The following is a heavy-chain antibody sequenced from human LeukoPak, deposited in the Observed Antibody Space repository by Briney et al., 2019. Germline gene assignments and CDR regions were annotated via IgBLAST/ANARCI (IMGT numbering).Heavy chain of an antibody. Sequence: SETLSLTCTVSGGSISSYYWSWIRQPPGQGLEWMGYICYSGSTNYNPSVKCRVTISVDTSKNQFSLELSSVTAAASAVYYCAREHCSSTSCYRGQFDYWGQGTLVTVSS. V-gene: IGHV4-59*01. D-gene: IGHD2-2*01. CDR3: AREHCSSTSCYRGQFDY. J-gene: IGHJ4*02. CDR1: GGSISSYY. CDR2: ICYSGST.